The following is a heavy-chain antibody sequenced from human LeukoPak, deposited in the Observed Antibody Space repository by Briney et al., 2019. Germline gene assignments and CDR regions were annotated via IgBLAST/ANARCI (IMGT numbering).Heavy chain of an antibody. CDR3: ARGPVVRGVIYYGMDV. J-gene: IGHJ6*04. V-gene: IGHV3-30*04. Sequence: PGRSLRLSCAASGFTFSSYAMHWVRQAPGKGLEWVAVISYDGSNKYYADSVKGRFTISRDNSKNTLYLQMNSLRAEDTAVYYCARGPVVRGVIYYGMDVWGKGTTVTVSS. CDR1: GFTFSSYA. CDR2: ISYDGSNK. D-gene: IGHD3-10*01.